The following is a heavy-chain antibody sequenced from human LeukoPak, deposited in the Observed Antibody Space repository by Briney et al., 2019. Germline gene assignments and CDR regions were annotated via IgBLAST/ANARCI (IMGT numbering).Heavy chain of an antibody. CDR1: GYTFTGYY. V-gene: IGHV1-2*04. J-gene: IGHJ3*02. Sequence: ASVKVSCKASGYTFTGYYMHWVRQAPGQGLEWMGWINPNSGGTNYAQKFQGWVTMTRDTSISTAYMELSRLRSDDTAVYYCARSPRIAAAGTDAFDIWGQGTMVTVSS. D-gene: IGHD6-13*01. CDR2: INPNSGGT. CDR3: ARSPRIAAAGTDAFDI.